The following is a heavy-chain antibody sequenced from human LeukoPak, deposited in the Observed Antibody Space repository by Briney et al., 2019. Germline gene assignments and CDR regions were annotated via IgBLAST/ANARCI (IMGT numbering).Heavy chain of an antibody. CDR1: SGSISSGDYY. CDR2: NYYSGST. Sequence: KASETLPLTCTVSSGSISSGDYYWSWIRQPPGKSLEWVGSNYYSGSTYYNPSLKSRVTISVDTSKNQFSLNLSSVTATDTAVYYCARGNYYDSSGYPPFSIWGQGARVTVSS. J-gene: IGHJ4*02. CDR3: ARGNYYDSSGYPPFSI. D-gene: IGHD3-22*01. V-gene: IGHV4-30-4*08.